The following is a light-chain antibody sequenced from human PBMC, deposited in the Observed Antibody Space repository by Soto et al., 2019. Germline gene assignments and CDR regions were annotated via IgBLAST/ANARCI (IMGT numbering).Light chain of an antibody. CDR3: QQFNTYPLT. J-gene: IGKJ4*01. CDR1: QGINDY. V-gene: IGKV1-9*01. Sequence: DIQLTQSPSFLSASVGDRVTITCRASQGINDYLAWYQQKPGKDPTLLIYAASTLQSEVPSRFSGSASGTEFTLTISSLQPEDFASYSCQQFNTYPLTFGGGTKVEVK. CDR2: AAS.